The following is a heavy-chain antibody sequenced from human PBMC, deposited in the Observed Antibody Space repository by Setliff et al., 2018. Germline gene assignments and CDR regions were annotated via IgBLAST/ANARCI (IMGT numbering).Heavy chain of an antibody. CDR2: IYYSGNT. CDR3: ARGKTFFGAFIRAFDI. V-gene: IGHV4-59*11. Sequence: SETLSFTCSVSGGSIDSHYWSWIRQPPGKGLEWIGSIYYSGNTNYNPSLKSRVTISIDTSKNQFSLKLSSVTAADTAVYHCARGKTFFGAFIRAFDIWGQGGMVTVSS. J-gene: IGHJ3*02. D-gene: IGHD3-3*01. CDR1: GGSIDSHY.